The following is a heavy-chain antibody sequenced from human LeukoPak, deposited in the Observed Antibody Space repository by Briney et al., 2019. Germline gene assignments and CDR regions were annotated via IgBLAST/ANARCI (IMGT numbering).Heavy chain of an antibody. J-gene: IGHJ4*02. CDR1: GLPFSSCW. V-gene: IGHV3-7*01. CDR3: ATRSGWYLRSFDY. CDR2: IKQDGSEK. D-gene: IGHD6-19*01. Sequence: GGPLSLSCEAPGLPFSSCWMSWVGQAPGKGLEWVASIKQDGSEKYYVDSVKGRFTISRDNAKNSLYLQMNSLRAEDTAVYYCATRSGWYLRSFDYWGQGTLVTVSS.